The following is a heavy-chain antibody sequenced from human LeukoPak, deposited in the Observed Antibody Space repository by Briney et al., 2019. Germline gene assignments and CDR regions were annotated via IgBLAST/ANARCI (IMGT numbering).Heavy chain of an antibody. CDR1: GYTFTGYY. V-gene: IGHV1-2*02. Sequence: ASVKVSCKASGYTFTGYYLHWVRQAPGQGLEWMGWIKSNSGGTNYPQKFQGRVTMTRDTSISTAYMELSRLRSDDTAVYYCARVGSDSSGWRRFDSWGQGTLVTVSS. J-gene: IGHJ4*02. CDR3: ARVGSDSSGWRRFDS. D-gene: IGHD6-19*01. CDR2: IKSNSGGT.